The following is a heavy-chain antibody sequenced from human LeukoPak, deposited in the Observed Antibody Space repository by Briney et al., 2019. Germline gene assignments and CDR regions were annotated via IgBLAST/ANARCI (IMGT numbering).Heavy chain of an antibody. V-gene: IGHV3-53*01. CDR3: ARGSRIIGRESWFDP. CDR1: GFSVSTNY. CDR2: IYSGGST. Sequence: GGSLRLSCTASGFSVSTNYMSWVRQAPGKGLEWVSVIYSGGSTYYADSVKGRFTISRDNSKSTVFLQMNSLRAEDTAVYYCARGSRIIGRESWFDPWGQGTLVTVSS. D-gene: IGHD1-14*01. J-gene: IGHJ5*02.